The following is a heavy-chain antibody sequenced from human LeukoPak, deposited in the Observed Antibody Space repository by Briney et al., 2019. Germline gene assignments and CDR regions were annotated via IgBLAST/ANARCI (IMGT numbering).Heavy chain of an antibody. V-gene: IGHV3-33*01. D-gene: IGHD3-22*01. CDR1: GFTFSSYG. Sequence: GGSLRLSCAASGFTFSSYGMPWVRQAPGKGLEWVAVIWYDGSNKYYADSVKGRFTISRDNSKNTLYLQMNSLRAEDTAVYYCAREKYYYDSSPDYWGQGTLVTVSS. CDR3: AREKYYYDSSPDY. J-gene: IGHJ4*02. CDR2: IWYDGSNK.